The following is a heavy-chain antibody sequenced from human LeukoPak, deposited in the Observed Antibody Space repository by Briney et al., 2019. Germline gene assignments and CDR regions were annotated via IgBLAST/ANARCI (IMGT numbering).Heavy chain of an antibody. CDR2: IYSGGST. D-gene: IGHD3-10*01. CDR3: ASGSGSYRTPYYYMDV. V-gene: IGHV3-53*01. CDR1: GFTVSSNY. J-gene: IGHJ6*03. Sequence: GGSLRLSCAAPGFTVSSNYMSWVRQAPGKGLEWVSVIYSGGSTYYADSVKGRFTISRDNSKNTLYLQMNSLRAEDTAVYYCASGSGSYRTPYYYMDVWGTGTTVTVSS.